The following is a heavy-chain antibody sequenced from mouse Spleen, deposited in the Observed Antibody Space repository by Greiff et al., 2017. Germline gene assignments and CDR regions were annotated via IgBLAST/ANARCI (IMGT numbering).Heavy chain of an antibody. CDR2: INPSTGGT. Sequence: EVQLQQSGPELVKPGASVKISCKASGYSFTGYYMNWVKQSPEKSLEWIGEINPSTGGTTYNQKFKAKATLTVDKSSSTAYMQLKSLTSEDSAVYYCARMITLAYWGQGTLVTVSA. V-gene: IGHV1-42*01. J-gene: IGHJ3*01. D-gene: IGHD2-4*01. CDR1: GYSFTGYY. CDR3: ARMITLAY.